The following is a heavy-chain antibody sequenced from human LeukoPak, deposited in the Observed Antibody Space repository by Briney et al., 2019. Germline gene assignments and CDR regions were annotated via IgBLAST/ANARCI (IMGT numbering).Heavy chain of an antibody. J-gene: IGHJ4*02. D-gene: IGHD3-10*01. CDR1: GFTFSSYG. CDR2: MSYDGSNK. V-gene: IGHV3-30*03. Sequence: GGSLRLSCAASGFTFSSYGMHWVRQAPGKGLEWVAVMSYDGSNKYYADSVKGRFTISRDNSKNTLYLQMNSLRAEDTAVYYCARDEQHGELSYWGQGTLVTVSS. CDR3: ARDEQHGELSY.